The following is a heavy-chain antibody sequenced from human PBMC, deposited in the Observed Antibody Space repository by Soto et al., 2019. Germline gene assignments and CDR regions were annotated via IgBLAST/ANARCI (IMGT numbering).Heavy chain of an antibody. Sequence: SATLSLTCAVYGGSFSDYSWTWIRQPPGKGLGWIGEINHSGSTYYNPSLKSRVTISVDTSKNQFSLKLTSVTAADTAVYYCARHTPAISISDHWGQGTLVTVSS. D-gene: IGHD2-15*01. V-gene: IGHV4-34*01. J-gene: IGHJ4*02. CDR1: GGSFSDYS. CDR3: ARHTPAISISDH. CDR2: INHSGST.